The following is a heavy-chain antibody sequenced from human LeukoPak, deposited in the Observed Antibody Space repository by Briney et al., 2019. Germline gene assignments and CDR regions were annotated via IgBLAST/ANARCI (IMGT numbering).Heavy chain of an antibody. J-gene: IGHJ4*02. V-gene: IGHV4-59*11. D-gene: IGHD3-10*01. CDR1: GGSINSHY. CDR2: IFNTGNT. Sequence: SETLSLTCSVSGGSINSHYWSWIRQPPGKRLEWIGYIFNTGNTNYNPSLASRVTMSVDMSRAQFFLRLSPVTAADTAIYYCASRPADTTWYGVFDYWSQGTLVTVSS. CDR3: ASRPADTTWYGVFDY.